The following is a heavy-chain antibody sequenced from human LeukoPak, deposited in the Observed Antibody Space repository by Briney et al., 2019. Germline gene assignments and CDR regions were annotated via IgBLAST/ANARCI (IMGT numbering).Heavy chain of an antibody. CDR1: GGSISSGSYY. J-gene: IGHJ4*02. CDR2: IYSSGST. CDR3: ARVTVGALDY. V-gene: IGHV4-61*02. Sequence: PSETLSLTCTVSGGSISSGSYYWSWIRQPAGKGLEWIGRIYSSGSTNYNPSLKSRVTISLDTSKNQFSLKLSSVTAADTAVYYCARVTVGALDYWGQGTLVTVSS. D-gene: IGHD1-26*01.